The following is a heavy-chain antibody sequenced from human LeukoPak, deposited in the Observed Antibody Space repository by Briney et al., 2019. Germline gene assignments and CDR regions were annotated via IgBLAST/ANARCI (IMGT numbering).Heavy chain of an antibody. CDR2: INHSGST. D-gene: IGHD6-6*01. Sequence: SETLSLTCAVYGGSFSGYYWSWIRQPPGKGLEWIGKINHSGSTNYNPSLKSRVTISVDTSKNQFSLKLSSVTAADTAVYYCARVGYSSSYYWGIDYWGQGTLVTVSS. J-gene: IGHJ4*02. CDR1: GGSFSGYY. CDR3: ARVGYSSSYYWGIDY. V-gene: IGHV4-34*01.